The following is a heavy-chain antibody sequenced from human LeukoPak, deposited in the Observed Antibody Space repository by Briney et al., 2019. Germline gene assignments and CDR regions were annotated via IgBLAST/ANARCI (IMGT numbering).Heavy chain of an antibody. Sequence: SETLSLTCTVSGGSISSSSYYWGWIRQPPGKGLEWIGSIYYSGSTYYNPSLKSRVTISVDTSKNQFSLKLSSVTAADTAVYYCARRVLLWFGESNYWFDPWGQGTLVTVSS. CDR1: GGSISSSSYY. J-gene: IGHJ5*02. CDR2: IYYSGST. V-gene: IGHV4-39*01. D-gene: IGHD3-10*01. CDR3: ARRVLLWFGESNYWFDP.